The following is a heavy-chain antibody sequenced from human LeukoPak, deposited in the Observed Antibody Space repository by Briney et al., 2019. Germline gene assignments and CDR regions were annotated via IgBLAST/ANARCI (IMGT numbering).Heavy chain of an antibody. CDR2: ISYDGSNK. Sequence: GGSLRLSCAASGFTFSSYAMHWVRQAPGKGLEWVAVISYDGSNKYYADSVKGRFTISRDNSKNTLYLQMNSLRAEDTAVYYCASEGPTDAFDIWGQGTMVTVSS. J-gene: IGHJ3*02. CDR1: GFTFSSYA. CDR3: ASEGPTDAFDI. V-gene: IGHV3-30-3*02.